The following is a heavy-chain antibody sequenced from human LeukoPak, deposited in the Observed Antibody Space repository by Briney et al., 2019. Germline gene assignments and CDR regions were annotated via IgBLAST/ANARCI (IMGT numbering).Heavy chain of an antibody. CDR1: GYTFTGYY. J-gene: IGHJ4*02. D-gene: IGHD2-15*01. Sequence: ASVKVSCRASGYTFTGYYMHWVRQAPGRGLKWMGRIDPNTGGTNNAQKFQGRVTMTRDTSISTASMELSRLKSDDTAVYYCARESMSGGYFDYWGQGTLVTVSS. CDR2: IDPNTGGT. CDR3: ARESMSGGYFDY. V-gene: IGHV1-2*06.